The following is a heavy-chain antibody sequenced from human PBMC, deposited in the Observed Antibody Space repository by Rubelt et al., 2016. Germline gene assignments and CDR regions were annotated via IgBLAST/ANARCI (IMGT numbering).Heavy chain of an antibody. CDR2: INHSGHA. J-gene: IGHJ4*02. Sequence: QEQLQQWGAELLKPSETLSLTCAVYVDSFSGYYWTWIRQSPGRGLEWIGEINHSGHANYNPSLKSRVTVSVDTSKSQFSLKLSSVTAADTAVYYCATGTTVTTGLAYWGQGTLVTVSS. D-gene: IGHD4-17*01. CDR3: ATGTTVTTGLAY. CDR1: VDSFSGYY. V-gene: IGHV4-34*01.